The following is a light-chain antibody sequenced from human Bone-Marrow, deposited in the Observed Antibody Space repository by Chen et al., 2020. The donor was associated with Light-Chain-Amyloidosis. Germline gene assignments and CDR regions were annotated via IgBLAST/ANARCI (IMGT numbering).Light chain of an antibody. CDR1: DLPTKY. CDR2: RDT. Sequence: SYELTQPPSVSVSPGQTARITCSGDDLPTKYSYWYQQKPGQAPVLVIHRDTERPSGIAERFSGSRAGTTATLNSSGVQAEDEDDDQCQSADSSGTYEVIFGGGTKLTVL. J-gene: IGLJ2*01. CDR3: QSADSSGTYEVI. V-gene: IGLV3-25*03.